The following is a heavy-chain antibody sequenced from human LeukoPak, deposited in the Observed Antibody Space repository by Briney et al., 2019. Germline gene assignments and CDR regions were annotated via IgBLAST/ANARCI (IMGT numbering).Heavy chain of an antibody. D-gene: IGHD3-22*01. J-gene: IGHJ3*02. CDR2: ISSSSSYI. Sequence: GGSVRLSCAASGVTFSSHSINWVRQAPGKGLEWVSSISSSSSYIYYADSVKGRFTISRDNAKNSLYLQMSSLRAEDTAVYYCARVGSGYYPDAFDIWGQGTMVTVSS. CDR3: ARVGSGYYPDAFDI. V-gene: IGHV3-21*01. CDR1: GVTFSSHS.